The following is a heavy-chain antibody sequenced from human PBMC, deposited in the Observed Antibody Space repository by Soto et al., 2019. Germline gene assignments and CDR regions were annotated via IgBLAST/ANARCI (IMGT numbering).Heavy chain of an antibody. D-gene: IGHD6-19*01. Sequence: VKLLESGGGLVKPGGSLRLSCAASGISFSDNAMSWVRQAPGKGLEWILAISGDGVSKLYADSVRGRFTISRDNAANTLYLQMSSLRTEDTALYYCAKKDRLYGVAVAFDSWGQGTLVTVSS. CDR2: ISGDGVSK. CDR1: GISFSDNA. CDR3: AKKDRLYGVAVAFDS. J-gene: IGHJ4*02. V-gene: IGHV3-23*01.